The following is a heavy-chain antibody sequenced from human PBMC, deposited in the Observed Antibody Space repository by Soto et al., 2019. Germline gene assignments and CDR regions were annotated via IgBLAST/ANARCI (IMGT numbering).Heavy chain of an antibody. CDR2: INVDNGNT. CDR3: ARDGTYGYPLDY. Sequence: ASVKVSCKASGYTFTSYAMHWVRQAPGQRLEWMGWINVDNGNTQYSQKFQDRVTIIRDTSASTVYMELSSLRSEDTAVYYCARDGTYGYPLDYWGQGTLVTVSS. V-gene: IGHV1-3*01. D-gene: IGHD5-18*01. J-gene: IGHJ4*02. CDR1: GYTFTSYA.